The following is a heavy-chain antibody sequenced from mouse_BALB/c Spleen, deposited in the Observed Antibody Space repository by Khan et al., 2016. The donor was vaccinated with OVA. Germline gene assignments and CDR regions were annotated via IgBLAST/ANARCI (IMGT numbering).Heavy chain of an antibody. CDR2: INYSGST. CDR3: ARDGSRYNYAMDY. CDR1: GYSITSDYA. Sequence: EVQLVETGPGLVKPSQSLSLTCTVTGYSITSDYAWNWIRQFPGNKLEWMGYINYSGSTNYNPDLKSRISITRDTSKNQFFLQLNSVTTADTATYYCARDGSRYNYAMDYWGQGTSVTVSS. V-gene: IGHV3-2*02. J-gene: IGHJ4*01. D-gene: IGHD2-3*01.